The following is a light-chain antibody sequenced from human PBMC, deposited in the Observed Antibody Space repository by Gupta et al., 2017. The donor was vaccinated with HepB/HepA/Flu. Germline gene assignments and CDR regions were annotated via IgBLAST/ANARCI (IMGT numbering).Light chain of an antibody. J-gene: IGLJ3*02. CDR3: SAYTTSSTRV. CDR1: SSDVGGYNL. Sequence: TTSCTGTSSDVGGYNLVSWYQQHPGTAPKLMIYDVGYRPSGVSNRFSGSKSGNTASLTISGLQTEDEADYYCSAYTTSSTRVFGGGTKLTVL. CDR2: DVG. V-gene: IGLV2-14*03.